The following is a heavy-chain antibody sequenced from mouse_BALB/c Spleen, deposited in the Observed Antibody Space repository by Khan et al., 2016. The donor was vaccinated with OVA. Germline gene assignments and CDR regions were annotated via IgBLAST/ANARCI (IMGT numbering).Heavy chain of an antibody. CDR1: GFTFSTYG. CDR2: VSTGGSYT. D-gene: IGHD1-1*01. CDR3: TRLAYYYDSEGFAY. J-gene: IGHJ3*01. Sequence: EVQRVESGGDLVKPGGSLKLSCAASGFTFSTYGMSWVRQTPDKRLEWVATVSTGGSYTYSPDSVKGRFTISRDNAKHTLYLQMSGLKSEDTAMFYCTRLAYYYDSEGFAYWGQGTLVTVSA. V-gene: IGHV5-6*01.